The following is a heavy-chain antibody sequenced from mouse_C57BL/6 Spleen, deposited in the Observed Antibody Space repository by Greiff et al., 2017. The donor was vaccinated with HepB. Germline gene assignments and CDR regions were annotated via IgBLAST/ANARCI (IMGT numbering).Heavy chain of an antibody. CDR1: GYTFTSYW. CDR3: ARGDYGSSYWFAY. Sequence: VQLQQPGAELVMPGASVKLSCKASGYTFTSYWMHWVKQRPGQGLEWIGEIDPSDSYTNYNQKFKGKSTLTVDKSSSTAYMQLSGLTSEDSAVYYCARGDYGSSYWFAYWGQGTLVTVSA. CDR2: IDPSDSYT. D-gene: IGHD1-1*01. V-gene: IGHV1-69*01. J-gene: IGHJ3*01.